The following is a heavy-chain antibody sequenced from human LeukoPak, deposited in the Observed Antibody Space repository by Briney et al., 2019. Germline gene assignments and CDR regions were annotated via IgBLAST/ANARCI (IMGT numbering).Heavy chain of an antibody. CDR1: GFTFSSYS. J-gene: IGHJ4*02. D-gene: IGHD3-10*01. Sequence: GGSLRLSCAASGFTFSSYSMNWVRQAPGKGLEWVSSISSSSSYIYYADSVKGRFTISRDNAKNSLYLQMNSLRAEDTAVYYCAKEMIYGSGGGPFDYWGQGTLVTVSS. V-gene: IGHV3-21*01. CDR2: ISSSSSYI. CDR3: AKEMIYGSGGGPFDY.